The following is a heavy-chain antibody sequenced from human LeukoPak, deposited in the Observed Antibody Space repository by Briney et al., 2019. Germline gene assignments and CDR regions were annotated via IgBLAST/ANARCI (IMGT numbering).Heavy chain of an antibody. CDR3: AISRVYCSSTSCYYRVDP. CDR2: IYYSGST. J-gene: IGHJ5*02. CDR1: GGSISSSSYY. Sequence: PSETLSLTCTVSGGSISSSSYYRGWIRQPPGKGLEWIGSIYYSGSTYYNPSLKSRVTISVDTSKNQFSLKLSSVTAADTAVYYCAISRVYCSSTSCYYRVDPWGQGTLVTVSS. V-gene: IGHV4-39*01. D-gene: IGHD2-2*01.